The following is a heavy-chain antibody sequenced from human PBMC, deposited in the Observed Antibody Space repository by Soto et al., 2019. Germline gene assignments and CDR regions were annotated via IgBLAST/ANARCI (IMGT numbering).Heavy chain of an antibody. D-gene: IGHD6-6*01. V-gene: IGHV4-39*01. J-gene: IGHJ4*02. Sequence: QLQLQESGPGLVKPSETLSLTCTVSGGSISSSSYYWGWIRQPPGKGLEWIGSIYYSGSTYYNPSLKSRVTISVDTSKNQFSLKLSSVTAADTAVYYCARRSSSSRGFSDYWGQGTLVTVSS. CDR1: GGSISSSSYY. CDR2: IYYSGST. CDR3: ARRSSSSRGFSDY.